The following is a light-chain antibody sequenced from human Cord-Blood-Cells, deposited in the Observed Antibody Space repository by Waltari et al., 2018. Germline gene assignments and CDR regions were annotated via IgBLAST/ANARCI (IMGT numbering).Light chain of an antibody. CDR3: QVWDSSSDHWV. V-gene: IGLV3-21*04. CDR2: YDS. J-gene: IGLJ3*02. Sequence: SYVLTQPPSVSVAPGKTARITCGGNNIGSKSVHWYQQKPGQAPVLVIYYDSDRPSGIPERFSGSNSGNTATLTIIRVEAGDEADYYCQVWDSSSDHWVFGGGTKLTVL. CDR1: NIGSKS.